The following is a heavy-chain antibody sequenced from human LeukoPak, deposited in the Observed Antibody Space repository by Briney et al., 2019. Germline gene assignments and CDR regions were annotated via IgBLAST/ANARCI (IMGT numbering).Heavy chain of an antibody. D-gene: IGHD1-26*01. CDR2: ISWNSGSI. CDR3: AKEAVWGSYGAAFDI. Sequence: QAGGSLRLSCAASGFTFDDYAMHWVRQAPGKGLEWVSGISWNSGSIGYADSVKGRFTISRDNAKNSLYLQMNSLRAEDMALYYCAKEAVWGSYGAAFDIWGQGTMVTVSS. J-gene: IGHJ3*02. V-gene: IGHV3-9*03. CDR1: GFTFDDYA.